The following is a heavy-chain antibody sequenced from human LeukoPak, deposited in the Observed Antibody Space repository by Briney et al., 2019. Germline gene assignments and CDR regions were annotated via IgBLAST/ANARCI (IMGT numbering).Heavy chain of an antibody. CDR1: GGTFSSYA. CDR2: IIPIFGTA. Sequence: GASVKVSCKASGGTFSSYAISWVRQAPGQGLEWMGGIIPIFGTANYAQKFQGRVTITADESTSTAYMELSSLRSEDTAVYYRARDFEEQLWSNHDAFDIWGQGTMVTVSS. D-gene: IGHD5-18*01. CDR3: ARDFEEQLWSNHDAFDI. J-gene: IGHJ3*02. V-gene: IGHV1-69*13.